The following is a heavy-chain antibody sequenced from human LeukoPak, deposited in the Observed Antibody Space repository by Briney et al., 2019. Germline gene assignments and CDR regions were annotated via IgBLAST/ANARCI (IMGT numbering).Heavy chain of an antibody. D-gene: IGHD3-10*01. CDR1: GFTFSSYG. J-gene: IGHJ4*02. CDR3: AKSRRQYYYGSGSVDY. V-gene: IGHV3-30*18. Sequence: PGGSLRLSCAASGFTFSSYGMHWVRQAPGKGLEWVAVISYDGSNKYYADSVKGRFTISRDNSKNTLYLQMNSLRAEDTAVYYCAKSRRQYYYGSGSVDYWGQGTLVTVSS. CDR2: ISYDGSNK.